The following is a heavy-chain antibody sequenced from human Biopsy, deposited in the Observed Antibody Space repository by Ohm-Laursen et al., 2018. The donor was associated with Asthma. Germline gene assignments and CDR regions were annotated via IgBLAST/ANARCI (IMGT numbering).Heavy chain of an antibody. CDR1: GYTFSSAG. V-gene: IGHV1-18*01. Sequence: GASVKVSCKTSGYTFSSAGITWVRQAPGQGLEWMGWISVYNGNTKVAQKLQDRVTMITDTSTSTAYMELRGLRSDDTAVYFCARAVDYSHYYGIDVWGQGTTVTVS. CDR2: ISVYNGNT. J-gene: IGHJ6*02. CDR3: ARAVDYSHYYGIDV. D-gene: IGHD3-10*01.